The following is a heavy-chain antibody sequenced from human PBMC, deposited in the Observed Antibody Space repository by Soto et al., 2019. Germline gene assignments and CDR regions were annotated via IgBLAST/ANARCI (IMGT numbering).Heavy chain of an antibody. D-gene: IGHD6-19*01. CDR2: ISGSGGNT. Sequence: PGGSLRLSCAASGFTFSSHAMSWVRQAPGEGLEWVSGISGSGGNTYFADSVKGRFTISGDNSKNALYLQMNSLRAEDTAVYYCATDISAGWTNHWFDPWGQGTLDPVSS. J-gene: IGHJ5*02. CDR3: ATDISAGWTNHWFDP. V-gene: IGHV3-23*01. CDR1: GFTFSSHA.